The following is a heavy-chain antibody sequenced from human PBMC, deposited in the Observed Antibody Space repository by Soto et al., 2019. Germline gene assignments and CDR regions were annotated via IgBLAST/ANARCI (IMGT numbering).Heavy chain of an antibody. D-gene: IGHD3-22*01. J-gene: IGHJ4*02. CDR1: GGSIDRSNYY. V-gene: IGHV4-39*01. CDR2: IYYNGNA. Sequence: SETLSLTCTVSGGSIDRSNYYWDWIRQPPGKGLEWIGTIYYNGNAYYNPSLKSRVTMSVDTSKNQFSLKLISVTAADTAVYYCARHFVAVVIKGWGYWGQGTLVTVS. CDR3: ARHFVAVVIKGWGY.